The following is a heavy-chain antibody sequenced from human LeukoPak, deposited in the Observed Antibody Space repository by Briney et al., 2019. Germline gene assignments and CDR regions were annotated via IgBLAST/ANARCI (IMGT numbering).Heavy chain of an antibody. CDR1: GFTFSSYS. CDR2: ISSSSSYI. D-gene: IGHD6-6*01. V-gene: IGHV3-21*01. J-gene: IGHJ4*02. Sequence: GGSLRLSCAASGFTFSSYSMNWVRQAPGKGLEWVSSISSSSSYIYYADSVKGRFTISRDNAKNSLYLQMNSLRAEDTAVYYCASQLDFTSFDYWGRGTLVTVSS. CDR3: ASQLDFTSFDY.